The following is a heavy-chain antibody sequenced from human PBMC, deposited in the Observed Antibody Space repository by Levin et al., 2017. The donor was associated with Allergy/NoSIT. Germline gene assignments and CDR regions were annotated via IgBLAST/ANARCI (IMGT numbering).Heavy chain of an antibody. Sequence: LRLSCAVSGGSISSGGYSWSWIRQPPGKGLEWIGYIYHSGSTYYNPSLKSRVTISVDRSKNQFSLKLSSVTAADTAVYYCARTYDSSLWFDPWGQGTLVTVSS. J-gene: IGHJ5*02. CDR1: GGSISSGGYS. V-gene: IGHV4-30-2*01. CDR2: IYHSGST. CDR3: ARTYDSSLWFDP. D-gene: IGHD3-22*01.